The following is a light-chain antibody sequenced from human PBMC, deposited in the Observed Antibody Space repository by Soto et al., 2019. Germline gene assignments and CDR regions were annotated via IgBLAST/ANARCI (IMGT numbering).Light chain of an antibody. CDR2: GAS. J-gene: IGKJ1*01. V-gene: IGKV3-15*01. Sequence: EIVMTQSPASLSVSPGERATLSCRASQSVSSNLAWYQQKPGQAPRLLIYGASTGATGVPARFSGSGSGTDFTLTISSLQSEDFAVYYCQQSNNGPRTFGQGTKVEIK. CDR1: QSVSSN. CDR3: QQSNNGPRT.